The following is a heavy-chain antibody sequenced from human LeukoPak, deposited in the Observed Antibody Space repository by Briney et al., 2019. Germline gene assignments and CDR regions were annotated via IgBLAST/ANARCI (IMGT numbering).Heavy chain of an antibody. J-gene: IGHJ4*02. V-gene: IGHV3-20*04. CDR1: GFTFDYYG. CDR3: ARDRTVTTSLFDY. CDR2: INWNGGST. Sequence: PGGSLRLSCAASGFTFDYYGMSGVRQAPGKGLEWVSGINWNGGSTGYADSVKGRFTISRDNAKDSLYLQMNSLRAEDTALYYCARDRTVTTSLFDYWGQGTLVTVSS. D-gene: IGHD4-17*01.